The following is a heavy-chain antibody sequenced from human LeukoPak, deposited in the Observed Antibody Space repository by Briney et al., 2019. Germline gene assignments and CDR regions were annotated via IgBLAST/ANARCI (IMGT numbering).Heavy chain of an antibody. CDR2: ISSSSSYI. D-gene: IGHD3-22*01. V-gene: IGHV3-21*01. CDR3: ARDRGDSSGYYLDY. Sequence: GGSLRLSCAASGFTFSSYSMNWVRQAPGKGLEWVSSISSSSSYIYYADSVKGRFTISRDNAKNSLYLQMNSLRAEDTAVYYCARDRGDSSGYYLDYWGQGTLATVSS. J-gene: IGHJ4*02. CDR1: GFTFSSYS.